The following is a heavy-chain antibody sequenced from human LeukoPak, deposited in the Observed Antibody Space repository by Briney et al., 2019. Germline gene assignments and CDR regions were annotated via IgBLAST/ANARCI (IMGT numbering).Heavy chain of an antibody. CDR3: ARDNIEDGSGSYGRNYYYYYMDV. D-gene: IGHD3-10*01. CDR1: GFTFSIFW. J-gene: IGHJ6*03. Sequence: GGSLRLSCAASGFTFSIFWMHWVRQAPGKGLVWVSRISTDGSSTSYADSVKGRFTISRDNAKNTLYLQMNSLRAEDTAVYYCARDNIEDGSGSYGRNYYYYYMDVWGKGTTVTVSS. CDR2: ISTDGSST. V-gene: IGHV3-74*01.